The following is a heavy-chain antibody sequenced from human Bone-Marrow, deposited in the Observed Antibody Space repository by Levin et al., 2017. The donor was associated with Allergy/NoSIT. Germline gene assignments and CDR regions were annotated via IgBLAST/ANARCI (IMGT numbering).Heavy chain of an antibody. CDR3: AVPGGY. V-gene: IGHV3-7*01. CDR2: IKEDGSDK. Sequence: GESLKISCAASGFTFSNYLMTWVRQAPGKGLECVANIKEDGSDKYYVDSVRGRFTVSRDNAKNSVYLQMNSLRAEDTALYYCAVPGGYWGRGTLVTVSA. D-gene: IGHD2-8*02. CDR1: GFTFSNYL. J-gene: IGHJ4*02.